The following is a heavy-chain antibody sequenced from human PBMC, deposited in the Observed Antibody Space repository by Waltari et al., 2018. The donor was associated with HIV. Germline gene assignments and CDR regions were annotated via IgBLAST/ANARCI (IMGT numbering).Heavy chain of an antibody. CDR1: GYTFTSYG. D-gene: IGHD3-10*01. Sequence: QVQLVQSGAEVKKPGASVKVSCKASGYTFTSYGISWVRQAPGQGLEWMGWISAYNGNTNYAQKLQGRVTMTTDTSTSTAYMELRSLRSDDTAVYYCAREYKVLVRGVKNWFDPWGQGTLVTVSS. J-gene: IGHJ5*02. CDR3: AREYKVLVRGVKNWFDP. CDR2: ISAYNGNT. V-gene: IGHV1-18*01.